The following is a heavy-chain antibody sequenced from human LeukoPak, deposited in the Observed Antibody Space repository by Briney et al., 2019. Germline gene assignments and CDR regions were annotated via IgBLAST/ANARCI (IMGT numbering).Heavy chain of an antibody. CDR2: IYYSGST. CDR3: ARDLSGYDFWSGYYPRNWFDP. J-gene: IGHJ5*02. Sequence: SETLSLTCTVSGGSISSSSYYWGWIRQPQGKGLEWIGSIYYSGSTYYNPSLKSRVTISVDTSKNQFSLKLSSVTAADTAVYYCARDLSGYDFWSGYYPRNWFDPWGQGTLVTVSS. D-gene: IGHD3-3*01. CDR1: GGSISSSSYY. V-gene: IGHV4-39*07.